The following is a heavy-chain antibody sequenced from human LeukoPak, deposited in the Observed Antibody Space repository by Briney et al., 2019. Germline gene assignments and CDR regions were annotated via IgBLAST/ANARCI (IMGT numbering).Heavy chain of an antibody. CDR3: ARGRRGYYDSSGYYPY. D-gene: IGHD3-22*01. V-gene: IGHV4-34*01. CDR2: INHSGST. J-gene: IGHJ4*02. CDR1: GGSFSGYY. Sequence: SETLSLTCAVYGGSFSGYYWSWIRQPPGKGLEWIGEINHSGSTNYNPSLKSRVTISVDTSKNQFSLKLSSVTAADTAVYYCARGRRGYYDSSGYYPYWGQETLVTVSS.